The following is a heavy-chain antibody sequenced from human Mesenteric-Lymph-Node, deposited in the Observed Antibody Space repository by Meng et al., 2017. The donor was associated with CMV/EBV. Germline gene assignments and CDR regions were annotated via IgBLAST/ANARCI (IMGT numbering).Heavy chain of an antibody. Sequence: SETLSLTCTVSGGSISSGDYYWSWIRQPPGKGLEWIGYIYYSGSTYYNPSLKSRVTISVDTSKNKFSLKLSSVTAADTAVYYCARDWSGCFDYWGQGTLVTVSS. V-gene: IGHV4-30-4*08. D-gene: IGHD3-3*01. J-gene: IGHJ4*02. CDR2: IYYSGST. CDR1: GGSISSGDYY. CDR3: ARDWSGCFDY.